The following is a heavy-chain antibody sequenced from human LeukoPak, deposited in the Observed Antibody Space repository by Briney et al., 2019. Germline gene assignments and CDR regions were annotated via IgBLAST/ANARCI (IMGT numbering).Heavy chain of an antibody. J-gene: IGHJ4*02. V-gene: IGHV4-4*07. CDR2: IYTNENT. D-gene: IGHD3-10*01. CDR3: ARERTRSGTPFYFDY. Sequence: SETLSLTCTVSGGSISNYFWSWIRQPAGKELEWIGRIYTNENTNYNPSLKSRVTMSVDTPENQFSLRLNSVAAADTAVYYCARERTRSGTPFYFDYWSQGTLVTVSS. CDR1: GGSISNYF.